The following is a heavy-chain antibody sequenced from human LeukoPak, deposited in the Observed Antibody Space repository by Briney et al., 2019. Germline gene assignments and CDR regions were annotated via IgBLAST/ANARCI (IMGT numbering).Heavy chain of an antibody. V-gene: IGHV4-4*07. CDR3: ARAYCSGGSCYSDY. J-gene: IGHJ4*02. Sequence: SETLSLTCTVSGGSISSCYWSWIRQPAGKGLEWIGRIYTSGSINYNPSLKSRVTMSVDTSKNQFSLKLSSVTAADTAVYYCARAYCSGGSCYSDYWGQGTLVTVSS. CDR2: IYTSGSI. CDR1: GGSISSCY. D-gene: IGHD2-15*01.